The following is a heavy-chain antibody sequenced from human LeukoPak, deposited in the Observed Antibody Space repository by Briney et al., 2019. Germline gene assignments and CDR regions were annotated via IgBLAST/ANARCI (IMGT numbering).Heavy chain of an antibody. V-gene: IGHV4-39*01. D-gene: IGHD2-21*02. CDR1: GDSISSSNYF. CDR2: ISYSGNT. Sequence: KSSETLSLTCTVSGDSISSSNYFWGWIRQPRGKGREWIGEISYSGNTYYNPSLKSRVTISMDTSKNQFSLNLNSVTASDTTVYYCARRSPLVAVTTAHYYDYWGPGTLVTVSS. J-gene: IGHJ4*02. CDR3: ARRSPLVAVTTAHYYDY.